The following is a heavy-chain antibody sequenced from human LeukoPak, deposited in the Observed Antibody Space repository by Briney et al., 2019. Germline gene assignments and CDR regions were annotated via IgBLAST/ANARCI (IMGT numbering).Heavy chain of an antibody. CDR2: IYHSGSS. Sequence: SETLSLTXAVSGYSISSGYYWGWIRQPPGKGLEWIGSIYHSGSSYYNPSLKSRVTISVDTSKNQFSLKLSSVTAADTAVYYCARSGYSYGYVDYWGQGTLVTVSS. D-gene: IGHD5-18*01. CDR1: GYSISSGYY. J-gene: IGHJ4*02. V-gene: IGHV4-38-2*01. CDR3: ARSGYSYGYVDY.